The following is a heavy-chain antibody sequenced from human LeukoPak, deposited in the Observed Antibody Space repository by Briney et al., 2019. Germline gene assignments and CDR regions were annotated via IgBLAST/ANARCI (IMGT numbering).Heavy chain of an antibody. J-gene: IGHJ4*02. D-gene: IGHD5-12*01. CDR2: ISGIGSNT. CDR3: AKDLVNTGYDLGYFDY. V-gene: IGHV3-23*01. CDR1: GFTFSSYA. Sequence: GGSLRLSCAASGFTFSSYAMSWVRQAPGKGLEWVSAISGIGSNTYHADSVKGRLTISRDNSKNTLYLQINSLRAEDTAVYYCAKDLVNTGYDLGYFDYWGQGTLVTVSS.